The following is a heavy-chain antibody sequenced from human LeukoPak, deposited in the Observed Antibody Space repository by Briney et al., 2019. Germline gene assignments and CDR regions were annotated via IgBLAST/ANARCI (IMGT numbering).Heavy chain of an antibody. J-gene: IGHJ4*02. CDR2: IKYDGNEK. Sequence: GGSLRLSCAASGFIFSSYWMTWVRQAPRKGLEWVATIKYDGNEKFYVNSVTGRFTISRDNAKNSLFLQMNSLTAEDTAVYYXXXXXFSRGDFNWGQGTLVSVSS. V-gene: IGHV3-7*01. CDR1: GFIFSSYW. CDR3: XXXXFSRGDFN. D-gene: IGHD7-27*01.